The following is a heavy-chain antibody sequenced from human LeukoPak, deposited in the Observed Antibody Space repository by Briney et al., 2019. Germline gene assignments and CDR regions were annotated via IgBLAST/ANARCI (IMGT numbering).Heavy chain of an antibody. CDR2: INPNSGGT. Sequence: ASVKVSCKASGYTFTGYYMHWVRQAPGQGLEWMGWINPNSGGTNYAQKFQGRVTMTRVTSISTAYMELSRLRSDDTAVYYCARDQALIVGEVAFDIWGQGTMVTVSS. V-gene: IGHV1-2*02. CDR1: GYTFTGYY. J-gene: IGHJ3*02. CDR3: ARDQALIVGEVAFDI. D-gene: IGHD3-22*01.